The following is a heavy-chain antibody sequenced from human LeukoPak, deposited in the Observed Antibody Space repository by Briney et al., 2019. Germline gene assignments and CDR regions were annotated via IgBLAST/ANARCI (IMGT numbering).Heavy chain of an antibody. CDR1: GFTISSHD. D-gene: IGHD1-1*01. V-gene: IGHV3-13*01. J-gene: IGHJ3*01. Sequence: GGSLRLSCAASGFTISSHDMNWVRPTIGKGLEWVAVFERGGDSHLTDSVKGRFTVSRDNAKNSLFLQMNSLRAGDTALYYCTRGSRRVQLPRSYDFDVWGQGTVVTVSS. CDR2: FERGGDS. CDR3: TRGSRRVQLPRSYDFDV.